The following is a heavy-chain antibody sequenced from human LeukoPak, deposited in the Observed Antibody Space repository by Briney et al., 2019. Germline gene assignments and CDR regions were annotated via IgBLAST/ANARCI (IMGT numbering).Heavy chain of an antibody. Sequence: GGSLRLSCAASGFTFSNYWMHWVRQAPGKGLVWVSRIHSDGSSTTYADSVKGRFTISRDNAKNTLYLQMTSLTAEDTAVYYCAKGGSKAPDYWGQGTLVTVSS. CDR1: GFTFSNYW. V-gene: IGHV3-74*01. D-gene: IGHD4-11*01. CDR3: AKGGSKAPDY. CDR2: IHSDGSST. J-gene: IGHJ4*02.